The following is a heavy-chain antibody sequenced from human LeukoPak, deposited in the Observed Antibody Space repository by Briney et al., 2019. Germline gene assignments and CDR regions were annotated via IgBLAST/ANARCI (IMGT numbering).Heavy chain of an antibody. V-gene: IGHV3-7*01. CDR2: IKGDESAR. CDR1: GFTFRTYW. Sequence: GGSLRLSCAASGFTFRTYWMAWVRQAPGKGLEWVANIKGDESARHQADSVKGRFTISRDNAQNSVYLQMSSLRGEDTAVYFCARDVGGSLDEGGQGTLVTVSS. CDR3: ARDVGGSLDE. J-gene: IGHJ4*02. D-gene: IGHD1-26*01.